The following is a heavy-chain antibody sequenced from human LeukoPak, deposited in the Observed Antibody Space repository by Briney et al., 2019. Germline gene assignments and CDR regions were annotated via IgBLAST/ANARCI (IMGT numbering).Heavy chain of an antibody. Sequence: PGGSLRLSCAASGFTFSSYWMYWVRQAPGKGLVWVSRINSDGSSTSYADSVKGRFTISRDNAKNSLYLQMNSLGVEDTAVYYCARVAKYYYGSETYYFFEHWGQGTPVTASS. CDR1: GFTFSSYW. D-gene: IGHD3-10*01. V-gene: IGHV3-74*01. J-gene: IGHJ4*02. CDR3: ARVAKYYYGSETYYFFEH. CDR2: INSDGSST.